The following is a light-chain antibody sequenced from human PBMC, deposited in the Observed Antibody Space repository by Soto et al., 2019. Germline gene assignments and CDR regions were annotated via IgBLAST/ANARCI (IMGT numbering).Light chain of an antibody. CDR1: QSVTIN. Sequence: ETLMTQSPVTLSVSPGERVTLSCRASQSVTINLAWYNQKPGQAPRLVIYGASTRGTRLPARFTGSGSGTEVTLIISSLHSEDFGIYYCQQYNKWPQALGQGTKVEIK. V-gene: IGKV3-15*01. CDR3: QQYNKWPQA. J-gene: IGKJ1*01. CDR2: GAS.